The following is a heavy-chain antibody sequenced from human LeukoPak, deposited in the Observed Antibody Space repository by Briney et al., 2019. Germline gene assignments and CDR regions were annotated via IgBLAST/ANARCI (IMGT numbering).Heavy chain of an antibody. CDR3: ARVGGSVVVPSSYWFDP. V-gene: IGHV1-2*02. D-gene: IGHD2-2*01. CDR1: GYTFTGYY. CDR2: INPNSGGT. Sequence: ASVKVSCKASGYTFTGYYMHWVRQAPGQGLEWMGWINPNSGGTNYAQKFQGRVTMTRDTSISTTYMELSRLRSEDTAVYYCARVGGSVVVPSSYWFDPWGQGTLVTVSS. J-gene: IGHJ5*02.